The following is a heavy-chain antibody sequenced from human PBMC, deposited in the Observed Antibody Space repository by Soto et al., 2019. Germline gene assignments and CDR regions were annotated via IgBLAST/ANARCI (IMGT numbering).Heavy chain of an antibody. V-gene: IGHV1-69*13. CDR2: IIPIFGTA. CDR1: GGTFSSYA. CDR3: ARDGLGAVYYYGMDV. J-gene: IGHJ6*02. Sequence: GASVKVSCKASGGTFSSYAISWVRQAPGQGLEWMGGIIPIFGTANYAQKFQGRVTITADESTSTAYMELSSLRSEDTAVYYCARDGLGAVYYYGMDVWGQGTTVTVSS. D-gene: IGHD6-13*01.